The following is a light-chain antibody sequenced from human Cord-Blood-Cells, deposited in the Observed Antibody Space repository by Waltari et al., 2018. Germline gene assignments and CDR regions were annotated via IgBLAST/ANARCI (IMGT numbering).Light chain of an antibody. J-gene: IGLJ3*02. Sequence: QSALTQPASVSGSPGQSITISCTGTSSDVGGYNYFSWYQQHPGKAPKLMIYDVSKRPSGLSNRCSGSKSGNTASLTISGLQAEDEADYYCSSNTSSSTLVFGGGTKLTVL. CDR2: DVS. CDR1: SSDVGGYNY. V-gene: IGLV2-14*01. CDR3: SSNTSSSTLV.